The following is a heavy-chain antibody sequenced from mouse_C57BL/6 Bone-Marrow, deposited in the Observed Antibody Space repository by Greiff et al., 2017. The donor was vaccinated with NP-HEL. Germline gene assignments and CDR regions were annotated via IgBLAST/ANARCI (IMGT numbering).Heavy chain of an antibody. CDR3: ARYYYYGSSYDY. V-gene: IGHV1-80*01. D-gene: IGHD1-1*01. CDR2: IYPGDGDT. CDR1: GYAFSSYW. Sequence: QVQLKQSGAELVKPGASVKISCKASGYAFSSYWMSWVKQRPGKGLEWIGQIYPGDGDTNYNGKFKGKATLTADKSSSTAYMQLSSLTSKDSAVYFCARYYYYGSSYDYWGQGTTLTVSS. J-gene: IGHJ2*01.